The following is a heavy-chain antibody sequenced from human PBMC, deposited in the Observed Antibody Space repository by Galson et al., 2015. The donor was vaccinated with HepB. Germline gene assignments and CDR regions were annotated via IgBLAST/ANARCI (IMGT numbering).Heavy chain of an antibody. V-gene: IGHV1-69*13. CDR1: GGTFSSYA. CDR2: IIPIFGTA. D-gene: IGHD6-13*01. CDR3: ARSYSSSWSRGVAFDI. J-gene: IGHJ3*02. Sequence: SVKVSCKASGGTFSSYAISWVRQAPGQGLEWMGGIIPIFGTANYAQKFQGRVTITADESTSTAYMELSSLRSEDTAVYYCARSYSSSWSRGVAFDIWGQGTMVTVSS.